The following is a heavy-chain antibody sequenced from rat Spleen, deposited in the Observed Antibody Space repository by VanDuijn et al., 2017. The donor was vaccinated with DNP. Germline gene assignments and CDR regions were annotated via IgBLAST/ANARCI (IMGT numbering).Heavy chain of an antibody. D-gene: IGHD3-1*01. Sequence: EVQLVESGGGLVQPGRSLKLSCAASGFAFSDFNMAWVRQAPKKGLEWVATIGHDGSSTYYRDSMKGRFTISRDNAKSSLYLQMNSLKSEDTATYYCARGSTSIYWYFDFWGPGTMVTVSS. CDR1: GFAFSDFN. V-gene: IGHV5-7*01. J-gene: IGHJ1*01. CDR2: IGHDGSST. CDR3: ARGSTSIYWYFDF.